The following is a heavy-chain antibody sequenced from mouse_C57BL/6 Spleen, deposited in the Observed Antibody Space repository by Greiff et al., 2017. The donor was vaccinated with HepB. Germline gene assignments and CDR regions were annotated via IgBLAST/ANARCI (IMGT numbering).Heavy chain of an antibody. CDR1: GYAFSSSW. V-gene: IGHV1-82*01. J-gene: IGHJ2*01. CDR3: ASPEFDY. CDR2: IYPGDGDT. Sequence: QVQLQQSGPELVKPGASVKISCKASGYAFSSSWMNWVKQRPGKGLEWIGRIYPGDGDTNYNGKFNGKATLTADKSSSTAYMQLSSLTSEDSAVYFCASPEFDYWGQGTTLTVSS.